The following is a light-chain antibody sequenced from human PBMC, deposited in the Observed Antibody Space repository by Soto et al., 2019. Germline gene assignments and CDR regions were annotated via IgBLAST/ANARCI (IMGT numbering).Light chain of an antibody. V-gene: IGKV1-5*01. CDR2: DAS. CDR1: QSISSW. J-gene: IGKJ1*01. Sequence: DIQMTQSPSTLSASVGDSVTITCRASQSISSWLAWYQQKPGKAPTLLIYDASSLESGVPSRFSGSGSGTEFALTISGLRPDDFAAYYCHKYKSYCWTFGQGTKVEIE. CDR3: HKYKSYCWT.